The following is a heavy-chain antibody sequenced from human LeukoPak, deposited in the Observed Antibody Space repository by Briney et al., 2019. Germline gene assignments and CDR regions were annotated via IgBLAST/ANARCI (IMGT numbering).Heavy chain of an antibody. Sequence: GESLRLSCAASGFTFTTYWMSWVRQAPGKGLEWVSFIYSAGSTHYSDSVKGRFTISIDNSKNTLYLQMNSLRVEDTAVYYCAKNMVGGVIMSSSFDYWGQGTLVTVSS. D-gene: IGHD3-10*01. CDR3: AKNMVGGVIMSSSFDY. V-gene: IGHV3-53*01. CDR1: GFTFTTYW. CDR2: IYSAGST. J-gene: IGHJ4*02.